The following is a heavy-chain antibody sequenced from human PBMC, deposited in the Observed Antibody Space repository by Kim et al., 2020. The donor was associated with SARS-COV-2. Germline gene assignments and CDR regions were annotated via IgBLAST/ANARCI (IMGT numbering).Heavy chain of an antibody. J-gene: IGHJ6*01. V-gene: IGHV3-9*01. CDR2: ISWNSGSI. CDR3: AKDNGDQLGGDYYGMDV. CDR1: GFTFDDYA. D-gene: IGHD2-2*01. Sequence: GGSLRLSCAASGFTFDDYAMHWVRQAPGKGLEWVSGISWNSGSIGYADSVKGRFTISRDNAKNSLYLQMNSLRAEDTALYYCAKDNGDQLGGDYYGMDV.